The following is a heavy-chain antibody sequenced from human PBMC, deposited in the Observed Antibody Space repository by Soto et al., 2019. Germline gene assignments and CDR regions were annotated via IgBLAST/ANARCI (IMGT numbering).Heavy chain of an antibody. CDR2: VYWDDDK. CDR1: GFSLTTGVG. Sequence: ITLEESGPTLVKPTEPLTLTCTFSGFSLTTGVGVGWVRQPPGQALEWLALVYWDDDKHYTPSLMSRLTITKDISKGQVVLTMTNMDPVDTATYYCATLTADFWGPGTLVTVSS. J-gene: IGHJ4*02. CDR3: ATLTADF. V-gene: IGHV2-5*02.